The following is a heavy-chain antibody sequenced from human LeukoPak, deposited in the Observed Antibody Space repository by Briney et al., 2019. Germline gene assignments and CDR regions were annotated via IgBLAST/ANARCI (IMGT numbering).Heavy chain of an antibody. CDR2: ICGSGGSK. J-gene: IGHJ3*02. CDR3: AKEVSRAYYDILTGYYNSDAFDI. V-gene: IGHV3-23*01. Sequence: GGSLRLSCAASGFTFNAYAMTWVRQAPGKGLERVSVICGSGGSKYYAESVKGRFTISRDNSKNTLYLQMNSLRAEDTAVYYCAKEVSRAYYDILTGYYNSDAFDIWGQGTMVTVSS. CDR1: GFTFNAYA. D-gene: IGHD3-9*01.